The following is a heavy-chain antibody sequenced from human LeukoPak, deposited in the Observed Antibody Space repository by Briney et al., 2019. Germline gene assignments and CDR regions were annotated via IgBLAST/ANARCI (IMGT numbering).Heavy chain of an antibody. V-gene: IGHV3-7*01. Sequence: AGGSLRLSCAASGFIFRDYWMTWVRQAPGKGLEWVANIKKDGSEEYYVDSVKGRFTISRDNVENSLYLQMHSLTVEDTAVYYCARDCIVRGLTIVNDFWGQGTLVTVSS. CDR3: ARDCIVRGLTIVNDF. D-gene: IGHD3-10*01. CDR2: IKKDGSEE. J-gene: IGHJ4*02. CDR1: GFIFRDYW.